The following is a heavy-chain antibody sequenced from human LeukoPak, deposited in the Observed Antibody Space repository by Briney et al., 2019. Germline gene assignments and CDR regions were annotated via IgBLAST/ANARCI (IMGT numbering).Heavy chain of an antibody. CDR3: ARIHGIYYDSSGNDAFDI. Sequence: GGSLRLSCAVSGFTFSSYEMNWVRQAPGKGLEWVSYISSSGSTIYYADSVKGRFTISRDNAKNSLYLQMNSLRAEDTALYYCARIHGIYYDSSGNDAFDIWGQGTMVTVSS. J-gene: IGHJ3*02. CDR1: GFTFSSYE. CDR2: ISSSGSTI. D-gene: IGHD3-22*01. V-gene: IGHV3-48*03.